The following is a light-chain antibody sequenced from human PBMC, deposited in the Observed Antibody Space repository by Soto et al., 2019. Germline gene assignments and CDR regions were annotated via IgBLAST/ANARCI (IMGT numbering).Light chain of an antibody. Sequence: QSVLTQPPSASGSPGRSVAISCTGTSSDVGGYNYVSWYQQHPGKAPKLMIYEVNKRPSGVPDRFSGSKSGNTASLTVSGLQAEDEADYYCSSYAGTSNVFGTATKVTV. CDR1: SSDVGGYNY. V-gene: IGLV2-8*01. J-gene: IGLJ1*01. CDR2: EVN. CDR3: SSYAGTSNV.